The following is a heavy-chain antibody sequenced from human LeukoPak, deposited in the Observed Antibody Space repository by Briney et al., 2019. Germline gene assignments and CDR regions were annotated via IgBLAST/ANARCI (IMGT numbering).Heavy chain of an antibody. Sequence: GGSLRLSCVASGLTVRNNYMSWVRQAPGKGLEWVSVIYSDGSTYYADSVKGRFTISRDNSKNTLYLQMNSLRAEDTAVYYCARGNNPPYFDDWGQGTLVTVSS. CDR3: ARGNNPPYFDD. V-gene: IGHV3-53*01. J-gene: IGHJ4*02. CDR1: GLTVRNNY. D-gene: IGHD1-14*01. CDR2: IYSDGST.